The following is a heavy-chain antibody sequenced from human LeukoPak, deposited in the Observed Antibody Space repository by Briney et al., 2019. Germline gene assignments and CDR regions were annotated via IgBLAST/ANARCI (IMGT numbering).Heavy chain of an antibody. CDR2: IIPIFGTP. V-gene: IGHV1-69*05. CDR3: ARIMVDDYGDNGLS. J-gene: IGHJ5*02. Sequence: SVKVSCKASGGTFSSYAISWVRQAPGQGVEWMGGIIPIFGTPNYAQKFQGRVTITTDESTSTAYMELSSLRSEDTAVYYCARIMVDDYGDNGLSWGQGTLVTVSS. CDR1: GGTFSSYA. D-gene: IGHD4-17*01.